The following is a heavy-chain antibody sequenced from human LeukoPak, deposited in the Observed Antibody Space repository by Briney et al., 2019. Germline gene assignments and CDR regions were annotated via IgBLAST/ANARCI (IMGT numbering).Heavy chain of an antibody. CDR1: GGTFSSYA. V-gene: IGHV1-69*13. D-gene: IGHD6-19*01. CDR2: ITPIFGTA. CDR3: ARDGGSSGWYFCVY. Sequence: GASVKVSCKXSGGTFSSYAISWVRQAPGQGLEWMGGITPIFGTANYAQKFQGRVTITADESTSTAYMELSSLRSEDTAVYYCARDGGSSGWYFCVYWGQGTLVTVSS. J-gene: IGHJ4*02.